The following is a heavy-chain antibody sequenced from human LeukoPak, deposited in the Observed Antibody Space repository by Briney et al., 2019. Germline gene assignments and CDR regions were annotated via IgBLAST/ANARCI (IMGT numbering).Heavy chain of an antibody. CDR3: ARSYGDYLDY. D-gene: IGHD4-17*01. CDR2: ISSSGSTI. CDR1: GFTFSSYE. V-gene: IGHV3-48*03. J-gene: IGHJ4*02. Sequence: PGGSLRLSCAASGFTFSSYEMNWVRQAPGKGLEWVSYISSSGSTIYYADSVKGRFTISRDNAKNSLYLQMNSLRAEDTAVYYCARSYGDYLDYWGQGTLVTVSS.